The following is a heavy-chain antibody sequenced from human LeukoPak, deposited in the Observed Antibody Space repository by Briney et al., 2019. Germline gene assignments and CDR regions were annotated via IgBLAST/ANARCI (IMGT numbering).Heavy chain of an antibody. CDR1: GGTFSSYA. J-gene: IGHJ4*02. Sequence: SVKVSCKASGGTFSSYAISWVRQAPGQGLEWMGGIIPIFGTANYAQKFQGRVTITADESTSTAYMELSSLRSEDTAVYYCARALPRGYSYGLGYYWGQGTLVTVSS. CDR3: ARALPRGYSYGLGYY. V-gene: IGHV1-69*13. D-gene: IGHD5-18*01. CDR2: IIPIFGTA.